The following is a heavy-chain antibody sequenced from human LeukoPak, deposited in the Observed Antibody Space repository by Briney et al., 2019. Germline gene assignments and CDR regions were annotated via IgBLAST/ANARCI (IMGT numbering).Heavy chain of an antibody. CDR2: IHTSGST. V-gene: IGHV4-4*07. J-gene: IGHJ4*02. CDR3: AREGSMTARPFVSIDY. CDR1: GGSISTYY. Sequence: SETLSLTCIVSGGSISTYYWSWIRQPAGKGLEWIGRIHTSGSTDYNPSLESRVTMSVDTSRNQFSLKLSSVTAADTAVYYCAREGSMTARPFVSIDYWGQGTLVTVSS. D-gene: IGHD6-6*01.